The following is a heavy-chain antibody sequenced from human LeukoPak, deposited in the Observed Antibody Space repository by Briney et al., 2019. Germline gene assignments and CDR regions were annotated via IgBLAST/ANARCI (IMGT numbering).Heavy chain of an antibody. CDR3: ARDWRYSSSSQYYFGMDV. CDR2: IGSNTKYI. D-gene: IGHD6-6*01. Sequence: GGSLRLSCAASGFTFSSYSMNWVRQAPGRGLEWVSSIGSNTKYIYYADSVKGRFTISRDNANNSLYLQMNSLRAEDTAVYYCARDWRYSSSSQYYFGMDVWGQGTTVTVSS. CDR1: GFTFSSYS. V-gene: IGHV3-21*01. J-gene: IGHJ6*02.